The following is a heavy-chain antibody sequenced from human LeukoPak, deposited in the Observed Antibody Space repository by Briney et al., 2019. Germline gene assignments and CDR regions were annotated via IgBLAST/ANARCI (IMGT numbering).Heavy chain of an antibody. J-gene: IGHJ4*02. Sequence: PGGSLRLSCAASGFTFSSYEMNWVRQAPGKGLEWVSYISSSGSTIYYADSVKGRFTIFRANAKKSLYFQLNSLRAEDTAVYYCARDYYGDYGDWGQGTLVTVSS. CDR2: ISSSGSTI. V-gene: IGHV3-48*03. CDR3: ARDYYGDYGD. D-gene: IGHD4-17*01. CDR1: GFTFSSYE.